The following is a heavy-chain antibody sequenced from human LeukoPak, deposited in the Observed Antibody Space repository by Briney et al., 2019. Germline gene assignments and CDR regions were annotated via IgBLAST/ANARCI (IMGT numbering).Heavy chain of an antibody. J-gene: IGHJ4*02. CDR3: ARLGGHRYCTNGVCYYCDY. CDR2: TYSGGST. D-gene: IGHD2-8*01. Sequence: GGSLRLSCAASGFTVSTSYMTWVRQAPGRGLEWVSVTYSGGSTDYADSVKHRFTVSRDNSKHTLYLQMNSLRAEDTAVYYCARLGGHRYCTNGVCYYCDYWGQGTLVTVSS. CDR1: GFTVSTSY. V-gene: IGHV3-66*01.